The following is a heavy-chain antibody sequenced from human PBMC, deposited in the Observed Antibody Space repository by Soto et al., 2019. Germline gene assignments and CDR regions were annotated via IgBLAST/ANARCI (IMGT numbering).Heavy chain of an antibody. Sequence: SVKVSCKASGGTFSSYAISWVRQAPGQGLEWMGGIVPIFGTANYAQKFQGRVTMTQNTAIGTAYMELSSLRSDDTATYYCTRAYGAETFDFWGQGTRVTVSS. J-gene: IGHJ5*01. D-gene: IGHD3-10*01. CDR1: GGTFSSYA. CDR2: IVPIFGTA. V-gene: IGHV1-69*06. CDR3: TRAYGAETFDF.